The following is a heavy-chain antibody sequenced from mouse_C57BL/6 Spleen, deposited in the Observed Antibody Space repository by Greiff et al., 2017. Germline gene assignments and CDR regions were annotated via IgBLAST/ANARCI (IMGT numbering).Heavy chain of an antibody. J-gene: IGHJ1*03. V-gene: IGHV1-82*01. CDR2: IYPGDGDT. CDR1: GYAFSSSW. CDR3: EKNWDGYFDV. Sequence: VQLQESGPELVKPGASVKISCKASGYAFSSSWMNWVKQRPGKGLEWIGRIYPGDGDTNYNGKFKGKATLTADKSSSTAYMQLSSLTSEDSAVYYCEKNWDGYFDVWGTGTTVTVSS. D-gene: IGHD4-1*01.